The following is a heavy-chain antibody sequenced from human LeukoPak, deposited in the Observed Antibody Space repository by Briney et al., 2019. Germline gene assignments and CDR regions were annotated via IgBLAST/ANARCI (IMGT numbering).Heavy chain of an antibody. CDR1: GFTFSSYA. CDR2: ISGSGGST. V-gene: IGHV3-23*01. J-gene: IGHJ3*02. D-gene: IGHD3-22*01. CDR3: AKASPFPVTMIVVVRDAFDI. Sequence: PGGSLRLSCAASGFTFSSYAMSWVRQVPGKGLEWVSAISGSGGSTYYADSVKGRFTISRDNSKNTLYLQMNSLRAEDTAVYYCAKASPFPVTMIVVVRDAFDIWGQGTMVTVSS.